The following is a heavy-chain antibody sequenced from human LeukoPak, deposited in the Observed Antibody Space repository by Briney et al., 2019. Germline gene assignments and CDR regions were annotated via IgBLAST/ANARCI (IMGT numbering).Heavy chain of an antibody. CDR3: AKGTRRRTGIAHYYYMDV. Sequence: GGSLRLSCAASGFTFSSYAMSWVRQAPEKGLEWVSAISGSGGSTYYADSVKGRFTISRDNSKNTLYLRMNSLRAEDTAVYYCAKGTRRRTGIAHYYYMDVWGKGTTVTVSS. D-gene: IGHD6-13*01. V-gene: IGHV3-23*01. J-gene: IGHJ6*03. CDR1: GFTFSSYA. CDR2: ISGSGGST.